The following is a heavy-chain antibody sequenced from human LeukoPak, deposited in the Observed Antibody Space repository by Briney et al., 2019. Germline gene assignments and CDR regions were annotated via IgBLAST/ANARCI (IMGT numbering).Heavy chain of an antibody. J-gene: IGHJ5*01. V-gene: IGHV3-43*02. Sequence: GGSLRLSCVASGFIVADHALHCVRQAPGKGLEWISLISGDGKTTHYANPVKGRFTISRDNSENSLYLRMSSLRSEVTALYYCAKGVRSGTYYNCFDSWGQGTLVTVSS. CDR2: ISGDGKTT. D-gene: IGHD6-13*01. CDR3: AKGVRSGTYYNCFDS. CDR1: GFIVADHA.